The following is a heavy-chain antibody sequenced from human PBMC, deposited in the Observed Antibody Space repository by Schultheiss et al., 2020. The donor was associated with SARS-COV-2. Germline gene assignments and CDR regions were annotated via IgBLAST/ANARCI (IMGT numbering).Heavy chain of an antibody. Sequence: GSLRLSCAASGFTFNRHYMTWVRQAPGKGLEWIGEINHSGSTNYNPSLKSRVTISVDTSKNQFSLKLSSVTAADTAVYYCARRGCSGGSCYYLDWFDPWGQGTLVTVSS. CDR2: INHSGST. D-gene: IGHD2-15*01. J-gene: IGHJ5*02. CDR1: GFTFNRHY. CDR3: ARRGCSGGSCYYLDWFDP. V-gene: IGHV4-34*01.